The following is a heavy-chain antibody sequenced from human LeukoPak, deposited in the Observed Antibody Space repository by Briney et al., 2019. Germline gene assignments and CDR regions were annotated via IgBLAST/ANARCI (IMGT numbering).Heavy chain of an antibody. CDR2: IYTSGST. V-gene: IGHV4-4*07. CDR1: GGSISSYY. J-gene: IGHJ5*02. Sequence: SETLSLTCTVSGGSISSYYWSWIRQPAGKGLEWIGRIYTSGSTNYNPSLKSRVTMSVDTSKNQFSLKLSSVTAADTAVYYCARDVLRYFDWLLRENNWFDPWGQGTLVTVSS. CDR3: ARDVLRYFDWLLRENNWFDP. D-gene: IGHD3-9*01.